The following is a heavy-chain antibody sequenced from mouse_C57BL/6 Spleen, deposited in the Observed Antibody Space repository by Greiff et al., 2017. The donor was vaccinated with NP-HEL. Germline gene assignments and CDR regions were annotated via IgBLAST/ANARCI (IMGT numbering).Heavy chain of an antibody. Sequence: EVQLQQSGPGLVKPSQSLSLTCSVTGYSITSGYYWNWIRQFPGNKLEWMGYISYDGSNNYNPSLKNRISINRDTSKNQFFLKLNSVTTEDTATYYCARDLNDYDGEGWFAYWGQGTLVTVSA. CDR3: ARDLNDYDGEGWFAY. D-gene: IGHD2-4*01. J-gene: IGHJ3*01. CDR1: GYSITSGYY. CDR2: ISYDGSN. V-gene: IGHV3-6*01.